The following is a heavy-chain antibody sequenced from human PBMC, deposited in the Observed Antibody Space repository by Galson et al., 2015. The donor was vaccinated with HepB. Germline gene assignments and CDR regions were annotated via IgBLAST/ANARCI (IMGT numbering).Heavy chain of an antibody. J-gene: IGHJ5*02. CDR2: IVVGSGNT. D-gene: IGHD4-11*01. Sequence: SVKVSCKASGFTFTSFAMQWVRQARGQRLEWIGWIVVGSGNTNYAQKFQERVTITRDMSTSTAYMELSSLRSEDTAVYYCAAASLRVTTKYWFDPWGQGTLVTVSS. CDR3: AAASLRVTTKYWFDP. V-gene: IGHV1-58*02. CDR1: GFTFTSFA.